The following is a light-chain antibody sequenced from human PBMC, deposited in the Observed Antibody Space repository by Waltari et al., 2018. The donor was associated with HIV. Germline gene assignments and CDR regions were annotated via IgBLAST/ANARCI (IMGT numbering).Light chain of an antibody. CDR2: GVS. V-gene: IGLV2-14*01. CDR1: TSDIGIFDS. J-gene: IGLJ2*01. Sequence: QSALTQPASVSGSPGPSITISCAGTTSDIGIFDSVSWYQQHPGRAPQLMIFGVSSLPSGVSSRFSGSKSGNTASLTISGLQAEDEANYYCCSYTAIHTLIFGGGTKLTVL. CDR3: CSYTAIHTLI.